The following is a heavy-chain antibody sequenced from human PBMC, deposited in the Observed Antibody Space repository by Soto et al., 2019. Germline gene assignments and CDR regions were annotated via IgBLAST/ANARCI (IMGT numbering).Heavy chain of an antibody. CDR1: GWTFSGYY. CDR3: ARGPTRTAYYFDY. J-gene: IGHJ4*02. Sequence: QVQLQQWGAGLLKPSETLSLSCAVYGWTFSGYYWSRIRQPPGMGLEWIGESKHSGSTNYNPSLQSRVTISVDTSKNQFSLKLSSVTAAETAVYYCARGPTRTAYYFDYWGQGTLVTVSS. CDR2: SKHSGST. V-gene: IGHV4-34*01. D-gene: IGHD2-21*01.